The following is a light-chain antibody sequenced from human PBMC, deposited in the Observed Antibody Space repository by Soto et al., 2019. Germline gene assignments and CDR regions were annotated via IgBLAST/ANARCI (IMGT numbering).Light chain of an antibody. V-gene: IGLV2-11*01. Sequence: QSVLTQPRSVSGSPGQSVTISCTGTSSDVGVYNYVSWYQQYPGKAPKLMIYDVSKRPSGVPDRFSGSRSGNTASLTISGLQAEDEADYHCCSYAGRYNYALGGGTKV. CDR2: DVS. J-gene: IGLJ1*01. CDR3: CSYAGRYNYA. CDR1: SSDVGVYNY.